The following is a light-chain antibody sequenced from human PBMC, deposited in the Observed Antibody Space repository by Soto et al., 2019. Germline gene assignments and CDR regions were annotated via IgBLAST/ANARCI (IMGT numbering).Light chain of an antibody. CDR2: KAS. V-gene: IGKV1-5*03. CDR3: QQYNDYWWT. Sequence: DIQMTQSPSTLSASVGDRVSINCRASQSISAWLAWYQQKPGKAPRLLIYKASTLEIGVPSRFSGSGSGTEFTLTISSLQPDDVATYYCQQYNDYWWTFGQGTRWIS. J-gene: IGKJ1*01. CDR1: QSISAW.